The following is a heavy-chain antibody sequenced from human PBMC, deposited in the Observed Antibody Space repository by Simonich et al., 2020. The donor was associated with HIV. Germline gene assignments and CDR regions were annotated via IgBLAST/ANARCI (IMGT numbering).Heavy chain of an antibody. J-gene: IGHJ4*02. CDR3: SSRCWAQAEFDN. V-gene: IGHV4-61*08. CDR2: VYYIGSI. Sequence: GGLYGNWIRQPPGKGLEWIGCVYYIGSINYHPPLKSRLTRSLGTSKNQYSLNLSGVSASDTALYYCSSRCWAQAEFDNWGQGTLVTVSS. D-gene: IGHD2-8*01. CDR1: GGLY.